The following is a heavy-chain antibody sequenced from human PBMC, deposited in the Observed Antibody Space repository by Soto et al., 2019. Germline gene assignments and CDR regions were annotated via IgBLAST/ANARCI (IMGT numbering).Heavy chain of an antibody. J-gene: IGHJ3*02. CDR2: ISSSSNYI. V-gene: IGHV3-21*01. Sequence: PGGSLRLSCAASGFTFSSYSMNWVRQAPGKGLEWVSSISSSSNYIYYAGSVKGRFTISRDNAKNSLYLQMNSLRAEDTAVYYCARAGTRDTDAFDIWGQGTMVTVSS. CDR3: ARAGTRDTDAFDI. CDR1: GFTFSSYS. D-gene: IGHD2-21*02.